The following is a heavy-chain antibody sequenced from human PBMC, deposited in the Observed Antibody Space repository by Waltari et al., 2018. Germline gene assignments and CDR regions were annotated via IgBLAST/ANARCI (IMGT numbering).Heavy chain of an antibody. J-gene: IGHJ6*02. Sequence: QLVESGGGLAEPGGSLRLSCAASGFTFSTYSINWVRQAPGKGLQWLSSISSSGTFTYYSDSLTGRFSIARDNAKNLVYLQMNKLTAADTAVYYCSREPGGGVLGYYYGMDIWGQGTTVTVSS. CDR3: SREPGGGVLGYYYGMDI. D-gene: IGHD2-15*01. V-gene: IGHV3-21*06. CDR1: GFTFSTYS. CDR2: ISSSGTFT.